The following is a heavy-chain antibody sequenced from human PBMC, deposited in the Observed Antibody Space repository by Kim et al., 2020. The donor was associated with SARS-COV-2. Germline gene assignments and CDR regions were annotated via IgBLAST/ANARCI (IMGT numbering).Heavy chain of an antibody. CDR3: ARGGSIVVVVAAMYAFDI. V-gene: IGHV1-69*13. D-gene: IGHD2-15*01. J-gene: IGHJ3*02. CDR2: IIPIFGTA. Sequence: SVKVSCKASGGTFSSYAISWVRQAPGQGLEWMGGIIPIFGTANYAQKFQGRVTITADESTSTAYMELSSLRSEDTAVYYCARGGSIVVVVAAMYAFDIWGQGTMVTVSS. CDR1: GGTFSSYA.